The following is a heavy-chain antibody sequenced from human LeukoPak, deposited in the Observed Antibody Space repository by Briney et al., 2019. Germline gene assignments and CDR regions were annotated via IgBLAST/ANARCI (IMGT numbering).Heavy chain of an antibody. V-gene: IGHV3-23*01. J-gene: IGHJ6*03. D-gene: IGHD3-3*01. CDR2: ISGSGGST. Sequence: GGSLRLSCAASGFTFSSYAMSWVRQAPGKGLEWVSAISGSGGSTYYADSVKGRFTISRDNSKNTLYLQMNSLRAEDTAVYYCAKAPPRLRFLSGYYYYMDVWGKGTTVTVSS. CDR1: GFTFSSYA. CDR3: AKAPPRLRFLSGYYYYMDV.